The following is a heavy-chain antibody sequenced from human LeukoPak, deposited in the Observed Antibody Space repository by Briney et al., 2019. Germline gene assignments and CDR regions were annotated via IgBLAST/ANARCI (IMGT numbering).Heavy chain of an antibody. D-gene: IGHD4/OR15-4a*01. CDR3: ARDIGAPAPYYYYYYMDV. J-gene: IGHJ6*03. Sequence: PSETLSLTCTVSGGSISSYYWSWIRQPAGKGLEWIGRIYTSGSTNYNPSVKSRVTMSVDTSKNQFSLKLSSVTAADTAAYYCARDIGAPAPYYYYYYMDVWGKGTTVTVSS. V-gene: IGHV4-4*07. CDR1: GGSISSYY. CDR2: IYTSGST.